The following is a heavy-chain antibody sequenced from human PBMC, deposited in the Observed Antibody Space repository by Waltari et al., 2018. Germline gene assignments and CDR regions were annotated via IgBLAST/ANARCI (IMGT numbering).Heavy chain of an antibody. D-gene: IGHD4-4*01. J-gene: IGHJ6*03. CDR3: ARGGYSNYDWRNYFYYMDV. V-gene: IGHV4-4*07. CDR1: GDYFGSYW. Sequence: QVQLQESGPGLVKPSETLALTCSVSGDYFGSYWWTWIRKPAGKGLEWIGRVYRTGSTNYNPTLRSRATISIDTSKQEFSLELRSVTAADTAEYYCARGGYSNYDWRNYFYYMDVWGKGTTVTVSS. CDR2: VYRTGST.